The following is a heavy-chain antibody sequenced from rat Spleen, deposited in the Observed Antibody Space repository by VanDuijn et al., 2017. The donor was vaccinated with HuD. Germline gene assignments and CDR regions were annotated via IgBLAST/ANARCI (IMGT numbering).Heavy chain of an antibody. CDR2: IRYDGSRT. D-gene: IGHD2-1*01. CDR1: GFTFSDYY. V-gene: IGHV5-29*01. Sequence: EVQLVESDGGLVQPGRSLKLSCAASGFTFSDYYMAWVRQAPTKGLEWVATIRYDGSRTYYRDPVKGRFTISRENAKSTLYQQMDSLRCEDTATYYCVRFVFRYDRGWFAYWGQGTLVTVSS. CDR3: VRFVFRYDRGWFAY. J-gene: IGHJ3*01.